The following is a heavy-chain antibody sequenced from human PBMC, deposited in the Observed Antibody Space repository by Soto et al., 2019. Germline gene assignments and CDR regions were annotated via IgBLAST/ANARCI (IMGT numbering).Heavy chain of an antibody. Sequence: ASVKVSCKASGYTFTSYGISWVRQAPGQGLEWMGWISAYNGNTNYAQKLQGRVTMTTDTSTSTAYMELRSLRSDDTAVYYCARVESVFGDYDSSGYYYAWGQGTLVTVSS. CDR3: ARVESVFGDYDSSGYYYA. V-gene: IGHV1-18*01. J-gene: IGHJ4*02. CDR1: GYTFTSYG. CDR2: ISAYNGNT. D-gene: IGHD3-22*01.